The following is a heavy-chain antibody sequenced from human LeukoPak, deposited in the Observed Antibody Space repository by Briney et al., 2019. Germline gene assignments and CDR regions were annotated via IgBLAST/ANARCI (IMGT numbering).Heavy chain of an antibody. CDR2: ISGDGRGT. D-gene: IGHD5-12*01. V-gene: IGHV3-43*02. Sequence: GGSLRLSCVASGFTFDDYAMHWVRQAPGKGLDWVSLISGDGRGTYFADSVKGRFTISRDNSKKSVYLQMNSLRTEDTALYYCAKDFSGYGHFYPDNRGQGTLVTVSS. J-gene: IGHJ4*02. CDR3: AKDFSGYGHFYPDN. CDR1: GFTFDDYA.